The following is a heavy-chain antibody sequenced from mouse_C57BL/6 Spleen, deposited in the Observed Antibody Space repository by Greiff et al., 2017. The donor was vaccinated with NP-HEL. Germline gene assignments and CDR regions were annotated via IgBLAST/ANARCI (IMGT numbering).Heavy chain of an antibody. J-gene: IGHJ4*01. CDR2: IYPSDSET. V-gene: IGHV1-61*01. Sequence: QVQLQQSGAELVRPGSSVKLSCKASGYTFTSYWMDWVKQRPGQGLEWIGNIYPSDSETHYNQKFKDKATLTVDKSSSTAYMELSSLTSEDSAVYYCARTVRTGSVRDYWGQGTSVTVSS. CDR3: ARTVRTGSVRDY. CDR1: GYTFTSYW. D-gene: IGHD4-1*01.